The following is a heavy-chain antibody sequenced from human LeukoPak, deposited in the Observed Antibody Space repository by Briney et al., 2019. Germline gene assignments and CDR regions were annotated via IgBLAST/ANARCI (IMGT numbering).Heavy chain of an antibody. Sequence: PGGSLRLSSAASGFTFSSYRMNWVRQAPGNGLEWVSSISSSSSYIYYADSVKGRFTISRDNAKNSLYLQMNSLRAEDTAVYYCTRALSYSYGSMDCWGQGSLVIVSS. CDR1: GFTFSSYR. CDR2: ISSSSSYI. CDR3: TRALSYSYGSMDC. D-gene: IGHD5-18*01. J-gene: IGHJ4*02. V-gene: IGHV3-21*01.